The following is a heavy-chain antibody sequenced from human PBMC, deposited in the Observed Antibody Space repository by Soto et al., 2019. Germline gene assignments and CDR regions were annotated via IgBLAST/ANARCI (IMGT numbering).Heavy chain of an antibody. CDR3: ARDLSGVGVIDATQGLDS. CDR1: GFSFSSHG. J-gene: IGHJ4*02. D-gene: IGHD2-15*01. V-gene: IGHV3-30*03. Sequence: QVQLVESGGGVVQPGRSLRLSCAASGFSFSSHGMHWVRQAPGKGLEWVAVISYDERNRYYADSVRGRFTISRDNSKNMLSLQMNSLRPGDTAVYYCARDLSGVGVIDATQGLDSWGQGTLVTVSS. CDR2: ISYDERNR.